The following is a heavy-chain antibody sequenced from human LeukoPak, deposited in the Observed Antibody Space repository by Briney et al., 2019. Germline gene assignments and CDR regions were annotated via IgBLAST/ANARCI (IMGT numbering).Heavy chain of an antibody. J-gene: IGHJ4*02. D-gene: IGHD1-1*01. V-gene: IGHV3-48*01. Sequence: AGGSLRLSCAASGFTFSFYGMNWVRQAPGKGLEWVSYISADSSDIYYADSVKGRFTISRDNARNSLFLQMNSLRAEDTAIYYCAKDHQLLVNYYYDYWGQGALVTVSS. CDR1: GFTFSFYG. CDR2: ISADSSDI. CDR3: AKDHQLLVNYYYDY.